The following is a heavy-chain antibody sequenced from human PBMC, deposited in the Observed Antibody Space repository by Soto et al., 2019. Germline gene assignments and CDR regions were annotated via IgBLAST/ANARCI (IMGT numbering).Heavy chain of an antibody. CDR3: SSCWGYYWSFDY. CDR1: GFTFSDHY. D-gene: IGHD2-8*01. CDR2: CRNKASSYTT. V-gene: IGHV3-72*01. Sequence: EVQLVESGGGLVQPGGSLRLSCAAYGFTFSDHYIDWVRQAPGKGLEWVARCRNKASSYTTQYAASVKTRFTISRDDSKRSMYLQKNSLKTENTAMYYCSSCWGYYWSFDYRGQGTLVTVSS. J-gene: IGHJ4*02.